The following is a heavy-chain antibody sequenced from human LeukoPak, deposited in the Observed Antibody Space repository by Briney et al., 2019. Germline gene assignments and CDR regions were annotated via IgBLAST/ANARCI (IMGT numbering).Heavy chain of an antibody. J-gene: IGHJ4*02. D-gene: IGHD4-23*01. Sequence: GGSLTLSCAASGGTISSYTIHWIRQAPGQGLERVAVISFDGSNKYYADSVKGRFSISRDNSKNTLYLQINSLAAEDTAVYYCAGGGNPRDGPDYWGQGTLVTVSS. CDR1: GGTISSYT. CDR2: ISFDGSNK. V-gene: IGHV3-30-3*01. CDR3: AGGGNPRDGPDY.